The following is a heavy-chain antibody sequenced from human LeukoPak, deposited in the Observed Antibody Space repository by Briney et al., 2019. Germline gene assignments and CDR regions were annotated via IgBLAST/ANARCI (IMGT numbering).Heavy chain of an antibody. Sequence: RSGGSLRLSCAASGFTFSSYEMNWVRQAPGKGLEWVSYISSSGNTIHYAGSVKGRFTISRDNAKNSLYLQMNSLRAEDTAVYYCARSLTTSSGHVFDYWGQGTLVTVSS. J-gene: IGHJ4*02. CDR2: ISSSGNTI. CDR1: GFTFSSYE. V-gene: IGHV3-48*03. CDR3: ARSLTTSSGHVFDY. D-gene: IGHD5-12*01.